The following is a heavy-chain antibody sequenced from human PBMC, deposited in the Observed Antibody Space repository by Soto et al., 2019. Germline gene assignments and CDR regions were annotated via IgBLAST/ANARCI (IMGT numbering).Heavy chain of an antibody. V-gene: IGHV1-69*01. J-gene: IGHJ6*02. Sequence: QVQLVQSGAEVKKPGSSVKVSCKASGGTFSSYAISWVRQAPGQGLEWMGGIIPIFGTANYAQKFQGRVTITADESTSTAYMELSSLRSEDTAVYYCARVRESSWLTIYYYYYGMDVWGQGTTVTVSS. D-gene: IGHD6-13*01. CDR1: GGTFSSYA. CDR3: ARVRESSWLTIYYYYYGMDV. CDR2: IIPIFGTA.